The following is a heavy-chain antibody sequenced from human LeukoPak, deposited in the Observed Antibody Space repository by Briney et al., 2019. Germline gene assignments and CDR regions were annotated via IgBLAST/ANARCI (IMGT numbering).Heavy chain of an antibody. Sequence: GGSLRLSCAASGFTFSSYEMNWVRQAPGKGLEWVAFIRYDGSDKFYADSVKGRFTISRDNSKNTLYLQMSSLRADDTAVYYCAARPYCTTATCPKTNWFDPWGQGTLVTVSS. D-gene: IGHD2-8*01. J-gene: IGHJ5*02. V-gene: IGHV3-30*02. CDR3: AARPYCTTATCPKTNWFDP. CDR2: IRYDGSDK. CDR1: GFTFSSYE.